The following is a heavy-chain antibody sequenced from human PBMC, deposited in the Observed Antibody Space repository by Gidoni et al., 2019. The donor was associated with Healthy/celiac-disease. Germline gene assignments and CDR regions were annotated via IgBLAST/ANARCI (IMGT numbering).Heavy chain of an antibody. CDR3: ARVGFVSYYFDY. V-gene: IGHV4-34*01. J-gene: IGHJ4*02. D-gene: IGHD3-10*01. Sequence: QVQLQQWGAGLLKPSETLSLTCAVYGGSFSGYYWSWIRQPPGKGLEWIGEINHSGSTNYNPSLKSRVTISVDTSKNQFSLKLSSVTAADTAVYYGARVGFVSYYFDYWGQGTLVTVSS. CDR2: INHSGST. CDR1: GGSFSGYY.